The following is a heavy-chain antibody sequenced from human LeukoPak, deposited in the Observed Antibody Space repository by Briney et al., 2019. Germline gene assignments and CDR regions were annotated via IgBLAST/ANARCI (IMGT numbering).Heavy chain of an antibody. J-gene: IGHJ6*03. D-gene: IGHD2-2*01. CDR1: GFTFSSYS. CDR3: ATTDFDIVVVPAAPYYYYMDV. CDR2: ISSSSSTI. Sequence: GGSLRLSCAASGFTFSSYSMNWVRQAPGKGLEWVSYISSSSSTIYYADSVKGRFTISRDNAKNSLYLQMNSLRAEDTAVYYCATTDFDIVVVPAAPYYYYMDVWGKGTTVTVSS. V-gene: IGHV3-48*01.